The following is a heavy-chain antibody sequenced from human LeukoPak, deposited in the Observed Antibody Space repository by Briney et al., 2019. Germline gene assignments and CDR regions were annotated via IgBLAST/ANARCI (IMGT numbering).Heavy chain of an antibody. D-gene: IGHD3-9*01. CDR2: IKQDGSEK. Sequence: GGSLRLSCAASGFTFSSYWMSWVRQAPGKGLEWVANIKQDGSEKYYADSVKGRLPISRDNSKNTLYLQMNSLRAEDTAVYYCAKFGYDILTGLQEYYFDYWGQGTLVTVSS. CDR1: GFTFSSYW. V-gene: IGHV3-7*01. J-gene: IGHJ4*02. CDR3: AKFGYDILTGLQEYYFDY.